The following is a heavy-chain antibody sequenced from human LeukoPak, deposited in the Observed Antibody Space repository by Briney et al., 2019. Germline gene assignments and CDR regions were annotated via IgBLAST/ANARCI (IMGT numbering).Heavy chain of an antibody. CDR1: GGSISSYY. CDR3: ARDLPPLGYCSSTSCYGFNWFDP. V-gene: IGHV4-4*07. D-gene: IGHD2-2*01. J-gene: IGHJ5*02. Sequence: SETLSLTCTVSGGSISSYYWSWIRQPAGKGLEWIGRIYTSGSTNYNPSLKSRVTMSVDTSKNQFSLKLSSVTAADTAVYYCARDLPPLGYCSSTSCYGFNWFDPWGQGTLVTVS. CDR2: IYTSGST.